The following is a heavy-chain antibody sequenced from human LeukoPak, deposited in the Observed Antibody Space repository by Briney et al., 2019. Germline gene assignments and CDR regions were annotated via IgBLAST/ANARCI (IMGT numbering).Heavy chain of an antibody. CDR3: AHSQESGSGSSYYYFDY. D-gene: IGHD1-26*01. CDR2: IYWHDDK. V-gene: IGHV2-5*01. Sequence: KESGPTLVKPTQTLTLTCTFSGFSLSSSGVGVAWIRQPPGKALEWLALIYWHDDKRYSPSLQSRLTITKDTYRNQVVFTVANMDPVDTATYYCAHSQESGSGSSYYYFDYWGQGTLVTVSS. CDR1: GFSLSSSGVG. J-gene: IGHJ4*02.